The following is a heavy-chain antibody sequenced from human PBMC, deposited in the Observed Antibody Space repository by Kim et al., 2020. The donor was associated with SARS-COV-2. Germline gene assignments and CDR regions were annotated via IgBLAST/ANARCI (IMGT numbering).Heavy chain of an antibody. CDR1: GFTFSSYG. Sequence: GGSLRLSCAASGFTFSSYGMHWVRQAPGKGLEWVAVIWYDGSNKYYADSVKGRFTISRENSKNTLYLQMNSPGAEDTAVYYCARDKAVGYDYVWGSYRLAYYGMDVWGQGTTVTVSS. CDR3: ARDKAVGYDYVWGSYRLAYYGMDV. J-gene: IGHJ6*02. CDR2: IWYDGSNK. V-gene: IGHV3-33*01. D-gene: IGHD3-16*02.